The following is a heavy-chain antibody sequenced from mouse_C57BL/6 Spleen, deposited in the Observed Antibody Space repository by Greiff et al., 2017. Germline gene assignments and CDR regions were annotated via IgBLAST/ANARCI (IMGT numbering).Heavy chain of an antibody. CDR2: ISSGGSYT. V-gene: IGHV5-6*01. CDR3: ARQTAQATRYFDY. Sequence: EVMLVESGGDLVKPGGSLKLSCAASGFTFSSYGMSWVRQTPDKRLEWVATISSGGSYTYYPDSVKGRFTISRDNAKNTLYLQMSSLKSEDTAMYYCARQTAQATRYFDYWGQGTTLTVSS. D-gene: IGHD3-2*02. CDR1: GFTFSSYG. J-gene: IGHJ2*01.